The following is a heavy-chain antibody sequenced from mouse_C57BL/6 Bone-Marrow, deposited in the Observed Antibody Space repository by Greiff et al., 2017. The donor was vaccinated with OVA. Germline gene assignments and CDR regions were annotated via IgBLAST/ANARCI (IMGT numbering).Heavy chain of an antibody. CDR3: AKGLWGTSAY. CDR1: GFTFSSYG. V-gene: IGHV5-6*01. J-gene: IGHJ3*01. CDR2: ISSGGSYT. Sequence: EVNLVESGGDLVKPGGSLKLSCAASGFTFSSYGMSWVRQTPDKRLEWVATISSGGSYTYYPDSVKGRFTISRDNAKNTLYLQMSSLKSEDTAMYYCAKGLWGTSAYWGQGTLVTVSA. D-gene: IGHD3-3*01.